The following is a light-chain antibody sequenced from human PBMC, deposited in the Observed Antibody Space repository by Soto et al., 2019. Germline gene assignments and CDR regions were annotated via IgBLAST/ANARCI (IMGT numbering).Light chain of an antibody. CDR3: GSFAGKNYV. CDR2: EVN. CDR1: INEVGGYNY. J-gene: IGLJ1*01. V-gene: IGLV2-8*01. Sequence: QSVLPQPPSASASPGRSVTLSCAGNINEVGGYNYVSWYQQHPGIAPKLMIYEVNKRPSGVPDRFSGSNSGITAFLIVSGLQAEDEADYYCGSFAGKNYVFGTGTKVTVL.